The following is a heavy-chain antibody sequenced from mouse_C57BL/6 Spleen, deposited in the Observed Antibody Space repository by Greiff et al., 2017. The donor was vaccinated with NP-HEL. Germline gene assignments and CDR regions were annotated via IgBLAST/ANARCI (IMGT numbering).Heavy chain of an antibody. CDR1: GYSITSGYY. Sequence: EVHLVESGPGLVKPSQSLSLTCSVTGYSITSGYYWNWIRQFPGNKLEWMGYISYDGSNNYNPSLKNRISITRDTSKNQFFLKLNSVTTEDTATYYCAYGSSEGWYFDVWGTGTTVTVSS. CDR2: ISYDGSN. CDR3: AYGSSEGWYFDV. J-gene: IGHJ1*03. D-gene: IGHD1-1*01. V-gene: IGHV3-6*01.